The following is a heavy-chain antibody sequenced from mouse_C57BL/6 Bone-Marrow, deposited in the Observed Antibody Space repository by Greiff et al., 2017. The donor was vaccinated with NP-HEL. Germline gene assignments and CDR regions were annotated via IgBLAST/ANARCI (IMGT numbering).Heavy chain of an antibody. J-gene: IGHJ4*01. CDR1: GYTFTSYD. Sequence: VQLQQSGPELVKPGASVKLSCKASGYTFTSYDINWVKQRPGQGLEWIGWIYPRDGSTKYNEKFKGKATLTVDTSSSTAYMQLHSLTSEDSAVYFCAIIYDGYWLACAMDYWGQGTSVTVSS. V-gene: IGHV1-85*01. CDR2: IYPRDGST. D-gene: IGHD2-3*01. CDR3: AIIYDGYWLACAMDY.